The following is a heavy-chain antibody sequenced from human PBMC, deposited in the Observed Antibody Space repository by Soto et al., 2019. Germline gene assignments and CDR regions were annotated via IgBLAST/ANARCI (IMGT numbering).Heavy chain of an antibody. V-gene: IGHV4-34*01. J-gene: IGHJ4*02. Sequence: SETLSLTCAVYGGSFSNYFWTWIRQPPGKGLEWIGEINHSGSTNYNPSLESRVTISVDTSKKQFSLKLSSVTAAATAVYYCARVSSGYYDYWGQGTLVTVYS. D-gene: IGHD2-15*01. CDR2: INHSGST. CDR3: ARVSSGYYDY. CDR1: GGSFSNYF.